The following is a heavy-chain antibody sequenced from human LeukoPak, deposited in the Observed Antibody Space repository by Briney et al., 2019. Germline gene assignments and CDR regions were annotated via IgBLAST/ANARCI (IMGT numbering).Heavy chain of an antibody. D-gene: IGHD3-22*01. V-gene: IGHV3-30*04. J-gene: IGHJ3*02. CDR2: TSSDERAK. CDR3: AKADSSGYFDAFDI. CDR1: GFTFSNYA. Sequence: GGSLRLSCEASGFTFSNYAMHWVRQSPGKGLEWVAVTSSDERAKFYADSMKGRFTISRDNSKNTLFLQMNSLRAEDTAVYYCAKADSSGYFDAFDIWGQGTMVTVSS.